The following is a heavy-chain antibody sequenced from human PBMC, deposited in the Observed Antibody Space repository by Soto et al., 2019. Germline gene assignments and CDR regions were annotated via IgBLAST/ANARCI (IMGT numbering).Heavy chain of an antibody. CDR2: ISSSGSTI. CDR1: GLTFSDYY. CDR3: ARGVPEYYYDSSGYHTY. D-gene: IGHD3-22*01. Sequence: GGSLRLSCAAAGLTFSDYYMSWIRLAPGKGLEWVSYISSSGSTIYYADSVKGRFTISRDNAKNSLYLQMNSLRAEDTAVYYCARGVPEYYYDSSGYHTYWGQGTLVTVSS. J-gene: IGHJ4*02. V-gene: IGHV3-11*01.